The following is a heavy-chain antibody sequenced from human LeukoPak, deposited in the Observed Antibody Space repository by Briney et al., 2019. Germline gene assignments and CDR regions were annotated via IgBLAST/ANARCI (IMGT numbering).Heavy chain of an antibody. V-gene: IGHV3-7*02. Sequence: PGGSLRLSCAASGFTFSSYWMSWVRQAPGKGLEWVANIKQDGSEKYYVDSVKGRFTISRDNDKTSLYLQMNSLRAEDTAVYYCATNLNYDREFDYWGQGTLVTVSS. CDR2: IKQDGSEK. D-gene: IGHD3-22*01. CDR1: GFTFSSYW. J-gene: IGHJ4*02. CDR3: ATNLNYDREFDY.